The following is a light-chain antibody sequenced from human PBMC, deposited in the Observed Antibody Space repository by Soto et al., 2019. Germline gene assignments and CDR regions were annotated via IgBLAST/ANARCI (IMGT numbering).Light chain of an antibody. CDR3: QQYGSAGFT. Sequence: EIVLTQSPGTLSLSPGERATLSCRASQSVTGSYLARYQQKPGQAPRLLIYGPSTRATGMPNRFSGSGSGTHFILTSSRLEPADFAVYYFQQYGSAGFTFGPGTKVDIK. CDR2: GPS. V-gene: IGKV3-20*01. CDR1: QSVTGSY. J-gene: IGKJ3*01.